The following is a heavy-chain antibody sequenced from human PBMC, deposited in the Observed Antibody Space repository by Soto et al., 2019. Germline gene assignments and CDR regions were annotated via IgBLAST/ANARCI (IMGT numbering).Heavy chain of an antibody. CDR3: AISTGGFWGLFVVPSDY. J-gene: IGHJ4*02. Sequence: PGGSLRLSCAASGFTFSDYYMSWIRQAPGKGLQWISSINSRGDSIHFAASVKGRFAVSRDNAKNSLILQTNSLRADDTAVYYCAISTGGFWGLFVVPSDYWGQGTLVIVSS. D-gene: IGHD3-16*02. CDR2: INSRGDSI. CDR1: GFTFSDYY. V-gene: IGHV3-11*01.